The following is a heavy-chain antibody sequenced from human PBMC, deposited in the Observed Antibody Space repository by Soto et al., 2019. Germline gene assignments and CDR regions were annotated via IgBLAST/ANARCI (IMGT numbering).Heavy chain of an antibody. V-gene: IGHV3-72*01. Sequence: EMQLVESGGGLVQPGGSLRLSCAASGFTFSDHYMDWVRQAPAKGLEWVGRTRNRANGYTTEYAASVKGRLTISRDDSKSSLYLQMSSLKVGDTAVYYCARAFYGSGSYALDYWGQGALVTVSS. CDR1: GFTFSDHY. D-gene: IGHD3-10*01. J-gene: IGHJ4*02. CDR2: TRNRANGYTT. CDR3: ARAFYGSGSYALDY.